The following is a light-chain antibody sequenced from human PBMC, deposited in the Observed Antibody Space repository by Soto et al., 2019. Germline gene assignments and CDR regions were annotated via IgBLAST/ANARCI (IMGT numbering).Light chain of an antibody. Sequence: QSALTQPASVSGSPGQSITIPCTGSISDVGSYNYVSWYQQHPGKAPKLMIYEVYNRPSGVSNRFSGSKSGSTASLTISGLQDEDEADYYCSAYTSSSTLVVFGGGTKLTVL. CDR1: ISDVGSYNY. J-gene: IGLJ2*01. CDR2: EVY. CDR3: SAYTSSSTLVV. V-gene: IGLV2-14*01.